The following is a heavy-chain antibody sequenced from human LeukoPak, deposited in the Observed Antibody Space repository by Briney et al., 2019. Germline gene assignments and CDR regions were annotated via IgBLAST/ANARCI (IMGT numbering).Heavy chain of an antibody. CDR3: ARDCSSTSCYNYYYYYMDV. CDR1: GYTFTSYG. J-gene: IGHJ6*03. D-gene: IGHD2-2*01. CDR2: ISAYNGNT. V-gene: IGHV1-18*01. Sequence: GASVKVSCKASGYTFTSYGISWVRQAPGQGLEWMGWISAYNGNTNYAQKLQGRVTMTTDTSTSTAYMELRSLRSDDTAVYYCARDCSSTSCYNYYYYYMDVWGKGTTVTVSS.